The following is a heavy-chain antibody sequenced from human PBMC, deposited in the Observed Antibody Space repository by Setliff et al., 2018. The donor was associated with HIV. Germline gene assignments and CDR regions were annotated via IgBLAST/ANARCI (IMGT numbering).Heavy chain of an antibody. CDR1: GFTFSAYT. J-gene: IGHJ3*02. Sequence: GGSLKLSCVASGFTFSAYTMNWVRQAPGKGLEWVASLSAESTFIYYADSMKGRFTISRDNARNSLYLQMNSLRAEDTAMYYCTRDLDLTGGEAFDIWGQGTMVTVSS. V-gene: IGHV3-21*01. CDR2: LSAESTFI. D-gene: IGHD3-3*01. CDR3: TRDLDLTGGEAFDI.